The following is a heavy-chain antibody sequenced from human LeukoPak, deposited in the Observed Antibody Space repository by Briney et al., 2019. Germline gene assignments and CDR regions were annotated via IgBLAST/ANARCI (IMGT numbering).Heavy chain of an antibody. CDR1: GGSISSYY. V-gene: IGHV4-59*01. Sequence: PSETLSLTCTVSGGSISSYYWSWIRQPPGKGLEWIGYIYYSGGTNYNPSLKSRVTISVDTSKNQFSLKLSSVTAADTAVYYCARCYYYYYYMAVWGKGTTVTVSS. D-gene: IGHD2-15*01. CDR3: ARCYYYYYYMAV. CDR2: IYYSGGT. J-gene: IGHJ6*03.